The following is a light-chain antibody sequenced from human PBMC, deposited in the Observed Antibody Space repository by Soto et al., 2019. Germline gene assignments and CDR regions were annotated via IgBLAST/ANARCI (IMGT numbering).Light chain of an antibody. CDR1: QSVSSNY. CDR2: GAS. CDR3: QHYGPSPMT. V-gene: IGKV3-20*01. Sequence: EIVLTQSPGTLSLSPGERATLSCRASQSVSSNYLAWYQQKPGQAPRLLMYGASRRATGIPDRFSGSGSGTEFTFTISRMEPEDFVVYHWQHYGPSPMTFGQVTKVAIK. J-gene: IGKJ1*01.